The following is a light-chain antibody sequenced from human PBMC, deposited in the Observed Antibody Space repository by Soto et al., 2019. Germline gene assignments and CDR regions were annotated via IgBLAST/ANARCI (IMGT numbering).Light chain of an antibody. V-gene: IGKV3-11*01. CDR2: YAS. CDR3: QQRNYWLS. CDR1: HSVGTN. Sequence: EVVLTQSPATLSLSPGQRATLSCRASHSVGTNLMWYQQKPGQPPRLLISYASNRATGIPGRFSGGGSGTDSTLTISSLEPEDFAVYYCQQRNYWLSFGGGTKVDIK. J-gene: IGKJ4*01.